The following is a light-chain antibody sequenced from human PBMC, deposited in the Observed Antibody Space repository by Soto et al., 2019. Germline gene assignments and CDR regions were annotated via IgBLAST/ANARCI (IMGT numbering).Light chain of an antibody. CDR3: GTWDSSLSAYV. V-gene: IGLV1-51*01. J-gene: IGLJ1*01. CDR1: SSNIGNNY. CDR2: DNN. Sequence: QSVLTQPPSVSAAPGQKVTISCSGSSSNIGNNYVYWCQQLLGTAPKVLIYDNNKRPSGIPDRFSGSKSGTSATLGITGLQTGDEADYYCGTWDSSLSAYVFGTGTKVTVL.